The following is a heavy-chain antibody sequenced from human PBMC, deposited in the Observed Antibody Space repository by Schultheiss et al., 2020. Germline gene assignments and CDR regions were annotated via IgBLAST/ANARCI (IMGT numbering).Heavy chain of an antibody. J-gene: IGHJ3*02. CDR2: ISSDGIIT. CDR1: GFSFSTNW. Sequence: GGSLRLSCAASGFSFSTNWMHWVRQVPGKGLVWVARISSDGIITTYADSVKGRFTISRDNAKNSLSLQMSSLTAEDTAMYYCARGYLGASSAFDIWGQGTMVTVSS. CDR3: ARGYLGASSAFDI. D-gene: IGHD1-14*01. V-gene: IGHV3-74*03.